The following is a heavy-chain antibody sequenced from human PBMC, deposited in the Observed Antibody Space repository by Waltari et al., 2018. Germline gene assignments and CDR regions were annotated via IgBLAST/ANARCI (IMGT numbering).Heavy chain of an antibody. CDR2: IYYSGST. CDR3: ASGRAVAGTEFDY. D-gene: IGHD6-19*01. CDR1: GGSISSSSYY. Sequence: QLQLQESGPGLVKPSETLSLTCTVSGGSISSSSYYWGWIRQPPGKGLEWIGSIYYSGSTYYNPSLKSRVTISVDTSKNQFSLKLSSVTAADTAVYYCASGRAVAGTEFDYWGQGTLVTVSS. J-gene: IGHJ4*02. V-gene: IGHV4-39*07.